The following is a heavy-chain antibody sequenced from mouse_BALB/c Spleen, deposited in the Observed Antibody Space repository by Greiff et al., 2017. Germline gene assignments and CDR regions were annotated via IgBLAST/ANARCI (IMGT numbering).Heavy chain of an antibody. J-gene: IGHJ4*01. Sequence: DVKLVESGGGLVKPGGSLKLSCAASGFTFSSYTMSWVRQTPEKRLEWVATISSGGSYTYYPDSVKGRFTISRDNAKNTLYLQMSSLKSEDTAMYYCTRDRNYRYDRYAMDYWGQGTSVTVSS. CDR3: TRDRNYRYDRYAMDY. CDR1: GFTFSSYT. V-gene: IGHV5-6-4*01. D-gene: IGHD2-14*01. CDR2: ISSGGSYT.